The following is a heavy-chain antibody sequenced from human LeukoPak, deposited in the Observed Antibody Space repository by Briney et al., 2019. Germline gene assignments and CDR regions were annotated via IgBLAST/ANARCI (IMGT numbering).Heavy chain of an antibody. CDR2: IWYHGSNE. J-gene: IGHJ4*02. Sequence: GRSLRLSCAVPGFTFSSYGMPWGRQAPGKGLGWVAVIWYHGSNEFYADSVKGRFTISRDNSKNTLYLQMNSLRAEDTAVYYCAREVYYFGSGSYVDYWGQGTLVTVSS. D-gene: IGHD3-10*01. V-gene: IGHV3-33*01. CDR1: GFTFSSYG. CDR3: AREVYYFGSGSYVDY.